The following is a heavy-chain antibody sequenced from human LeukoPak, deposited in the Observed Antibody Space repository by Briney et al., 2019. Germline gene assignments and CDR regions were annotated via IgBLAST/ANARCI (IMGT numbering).Heavy chain of an antibody. J-gene: IGHJ5*02. V-gene: IGHV1-18*01. CDR3: ARFRGLERRRGDNWFDP. Sequence: ASVKVSCKASGYTFTSYGISWVRQAPGQGLEWMGWISAYDGNTNYAQKLQGRVTMTTDASTSTAYMELRSLRSDDTAVYYCARFRGLERRRGDNWFDPWGQGTLVTVSS. CDR2: ISAYDGNT. CDR1: GYTFTSYG. D-gene: IGHD1-1*01.